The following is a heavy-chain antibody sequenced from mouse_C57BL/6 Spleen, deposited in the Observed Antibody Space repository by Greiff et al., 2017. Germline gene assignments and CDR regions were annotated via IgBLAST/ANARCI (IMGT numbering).Heavy chain of an antibody. V-gene: IGHV1-53*01. Sequence: VQLQQPGTELVKPGASVKLSCKASGYTFTSYWMHWVKQRPGQGLEWIGNINPSNGGTNYNEKFKSKATLTVDKSSSTAYMQLSSLTSEDSAVYYCARKGYDGYYLAWFAYWGQGTLVTVSA. CDR1: GYTFTSYW. D-gene: IGHD2-3*01. CDR3: ARKGYDGYYLAWFAY. J-gene: IGHJ3*01. CDR2: INPSNGGT.